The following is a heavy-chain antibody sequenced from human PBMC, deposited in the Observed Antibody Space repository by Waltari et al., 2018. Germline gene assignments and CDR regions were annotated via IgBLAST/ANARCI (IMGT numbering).Heavy chain of an antibody. D-gene: IGHD4-17*01. CDR1: GYPFTSYA. CDR2: INAGNGNT. J-gene: IGHJ5*02. Sequence: QVQLVQSGAEVKKPGASVKVSCKASGYPFTSYAMHWVRQAPGQRLEWMGWINAGNGNTKYSQEFQGRVTITRDTSASTAYMELSSLRSEDMAVYYCARGFYDYGGNRDWFDPWGQGTLVTVSS. V-gene: IGHV1-3*03. CDR3: ARGFYDYGGNRDWFDP.